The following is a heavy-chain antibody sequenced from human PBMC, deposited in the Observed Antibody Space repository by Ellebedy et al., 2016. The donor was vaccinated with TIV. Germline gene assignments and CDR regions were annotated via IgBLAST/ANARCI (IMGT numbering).Heavy chain of an antibody. J-gene: IGHJ4*02. Sequence: SETLSLTCAVYGGSFSGYYWSWIRQPPGKGLEWIGEINHSGSTNYNPSLKSRVTVSVDTSKNQFSLKLSSVTAADTAVYYCARPEGYYYGSGSYRYWGQGTLVTVSS. D-gene: IGHD3-10*01. CDR3: ARPEGYYYGSGSYRY. CDR1: GGSFSGYY. CDR2: INHSGST. V-gene: IGHV4-34*01.